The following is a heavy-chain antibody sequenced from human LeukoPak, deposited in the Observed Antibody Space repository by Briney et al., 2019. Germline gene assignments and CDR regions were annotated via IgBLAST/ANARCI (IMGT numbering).Heavy chain of an antibody. J-gene: IGHJ5*02. CDR2: IYHSGST. Sequence: SETLSLTCAVYGGSFSGYYWSWIRQPPGKGLEWIGSIYHSGSTYYNPSLKSRVTISVDTSKNQFSLKLSSVTAADTAVYYCARDLYCSGGSCYSWFDPWGQGTLVTVSS. CDR1: GGSFSGYY. D-gene: IGHD2-15*01. CDR3: ARDLYCSGGSCYSWFDP. V-gene: IGHV4-34*01.